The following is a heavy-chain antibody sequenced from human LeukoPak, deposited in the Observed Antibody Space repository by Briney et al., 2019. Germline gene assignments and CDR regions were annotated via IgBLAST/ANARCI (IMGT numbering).Heavy chain of an antibody. V-gene: IGHV1-18*01. Sequence: ASVKVSCKASGGTFSSYAISWVRQAPGQGLEWMGWISAYNGNTNYAQKLQGRVTMTTDTSTSTAYMELRSLRSDDTAVDYCASSGSSRGAFDIWGQGTMVTVSS. CDR3: ASSGSSRGAFDI. D-gene: IGHD1-26*01. J-gene: IGHJ3*02. CDR2: ISAYNGNT. CDR1: GGTFSSYA.